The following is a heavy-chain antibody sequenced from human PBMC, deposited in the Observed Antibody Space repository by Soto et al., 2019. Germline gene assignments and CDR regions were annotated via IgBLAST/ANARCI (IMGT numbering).Heavy chain of an antibody. CDR3: AKGYGDYTSNWFDP. D-gene: IGHD4-17*01. V-gene: IGHV3-23*01. CDR1: GFTFSGYA. CDR2: ISGSGGST. Sequence: GGSLRLSCAASGFTFSGYAMHWVRQAPGKGLEWVSAISGSGGSTYYADPVKGRFTISRDNSKNTLYLQMNSLRAEDTAVYYCAKGYGDYTSNWFDPWGQGTLVTVSS. J-gene: IGHJ5*02.